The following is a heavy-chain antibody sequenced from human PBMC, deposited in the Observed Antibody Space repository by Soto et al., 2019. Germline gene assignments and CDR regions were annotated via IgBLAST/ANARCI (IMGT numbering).Heavy chain of an antibody. CDR3: AKDRSGWYTFDY. CDR1: GFTFSSSA. Sequence: GGSLRLSCAASGFTFSSSAMSWVRQAPGKGLEWVSTISGSGGSTYYADSVKGRFTISRDNSKNTLYLQMNSLRAEDTAVYYCAKDRSGWYTFDYWGQGTLVTVSS. J-gene: IGHJ4*02. CDR2: ISGSGGST. D-gene: IGHD6-19*01. V-gene: IGHV3-23*01.